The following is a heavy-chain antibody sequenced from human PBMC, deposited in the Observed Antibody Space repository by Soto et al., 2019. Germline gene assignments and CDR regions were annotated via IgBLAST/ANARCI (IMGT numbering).Heavy chain of an antibody. CDR2: IYYSGST. CDR1: GGSISCGGYY. V-gene: IGHV4-31*03. CDR3: ARDIEDSSGYYAFDY. D-gene: IGHD3-22*01. Sequence: SETLALRCTFSGGSISCGGYYLSWIRQHPGKGLEWIGYIYYSGSTYYNPSLKSRVTISVDTSKNQFSLKLSSVTAADTAVYYCARDIEDSSGYYAFDYWGQGTLVTVSS. J-gene: IGHJ4*02.